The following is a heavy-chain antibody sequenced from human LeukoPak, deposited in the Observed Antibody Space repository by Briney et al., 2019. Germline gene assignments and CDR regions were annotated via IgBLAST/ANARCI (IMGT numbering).Heavy chain of an antibody. CDR3: ARLMSGWYSLDY. D-gene: IGHD6-19*01. J-gene: IGHJ4*02. Sequence: SETLSLTCTVSGYSITSDGYYWSWIRQEPGKGLESIGYIYHSGSTYYNPSLRSRVTISVDTSKNQLSLRLTSVTAADTAVYYCARLMSGWYSLDYWGQGTLVTVSS. CDR2: IYHSGST. CDR1: GYSITSDGYY. V-gene: IGHV4-31*03.